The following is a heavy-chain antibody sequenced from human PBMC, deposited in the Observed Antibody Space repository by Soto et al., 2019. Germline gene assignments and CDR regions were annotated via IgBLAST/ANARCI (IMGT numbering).Heavy chain of an antibody. Sequence: QVQLVQSGAEVKKPGSSVKVSCKASGGTFSSYSISWVRQAPGQGLEWMGGIIPIFGTANYSQTFQGRVTITADESTSAAYMDLSSLRSVDTAVYYCVRDMHYDSSGLGDYWAQGTVV. CDR2: IIPIFGTA. J-gene: IGHJ4*02. CDR3: VRDMHYDSSGLGDY. V-gene: IGHV1-69*01. D-gene: IGHD3-22*01. CDR1: GGTFSSYS.